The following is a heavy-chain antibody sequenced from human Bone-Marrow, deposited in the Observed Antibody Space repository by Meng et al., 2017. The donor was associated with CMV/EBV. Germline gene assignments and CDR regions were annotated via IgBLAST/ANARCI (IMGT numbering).Heavy chain of an antibody. D-gene: IGHD4-23*01. CDR1: GGSFSGYY. CDR3: ARSSFYGGNFLRAERAGIYQH. V-gene: IGHV4-34*01. J-gene: IGHJ1*01. Sequence: SETLSLTCAVYGGSFSGYYWSWIRQPPGKGLEWIGEINHSGSTNYNPSLKSRVTISVDTTKNQFSLKLSSVTAADTAVYYCARSSFYGGNFLRAERAGIYQHWGQGTLVTVSS. CDR2: INHSGST.